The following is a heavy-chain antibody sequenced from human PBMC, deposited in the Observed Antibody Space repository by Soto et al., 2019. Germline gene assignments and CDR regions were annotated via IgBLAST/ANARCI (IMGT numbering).Heavy chain of an antibody. V-gene: IGHV3-48*03. CDR3: ARDTGRASAAL. Sequence: ESGGDLVQPGGSLRLACVGSGFTFSYYEMNWVRQAPGKGLERVAFISHTDRLTHYPDSVRGRFTISRDNAKNSLYLHMTSLRVEDTAVYYCARDTGRASAALWGQGTLVTVSS. J-gene: IGHJ4*02. CDR1: GFTFSYYE. D-gene: IGHD6-13*01. CDR2: ISHTDRLT.